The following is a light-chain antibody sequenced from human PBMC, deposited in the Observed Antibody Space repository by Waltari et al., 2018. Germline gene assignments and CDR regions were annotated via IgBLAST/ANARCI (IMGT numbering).Light chain of an antibody. J-gene: IGKJ1*01. CDR2: GAS. CDR1: QSVSSN. Sequence: EIVMTQSPATLSVSPGERATLSCRASQSVSSNLAWYQQKPGQAPRLLIYGASTRATGSPARFSGSGSGTEFTLTISSLQSEDFAVYYCQQYNNWPRGTFGQGTKVEIK. V-gene: IGKV3-15*01. CDR3: QQYNNWPRGT.